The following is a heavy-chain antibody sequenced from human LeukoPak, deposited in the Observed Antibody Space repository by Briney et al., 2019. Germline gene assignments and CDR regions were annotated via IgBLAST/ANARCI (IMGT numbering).Heavy chain of an antibody. CDR1: GFTFSSYW. J-gene: IGHJ4*02. CDR3: ARETYCGGDCHYFDY. CDR2: IKQDGSEK. Sequence: GGSLRLSCAASGFTFSSYWMSWVRQAPGKGLEWVAHIKQDGSEKYYVDSVKGRFTISRDNAKNSLYLQMNSLRAEDTAVYYCARETYCGGDCHYFDYWGQGTLVTVSS. V-gene: IGHV3-7*01. D-gene: IGHD2-21*02.